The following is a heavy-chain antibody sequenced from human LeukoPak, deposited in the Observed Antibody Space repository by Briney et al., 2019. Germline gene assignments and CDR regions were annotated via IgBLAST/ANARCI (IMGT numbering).Heavy chain of an antibody. J-gene: IGHJ3*02. CDR2: IYTGGST. D-gene: IGHD6-19*01. V-gene: IGHV4-4*07. CDR1: GGSISSYY. Sequence: SETLSLTCTVSGGSISSYYWSWIRQPAGKGLEWIGRIYTGGSTNYNPSLKSRVTMSVDTSKNQFSLRLSSVTAADTAVYYCASRIAVADAFDIWGQGTMVTVSS. CDR3: ASRIAVADAFDI.